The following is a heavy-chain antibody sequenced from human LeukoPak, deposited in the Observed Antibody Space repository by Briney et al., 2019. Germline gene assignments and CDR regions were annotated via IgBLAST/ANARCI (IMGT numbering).Heavy chain of an antibody. J-gene: IGHJ4*02. D-gene: IGHD1-26*01. V-gene: IGHV4-39*07. CDR1: GGSISSSSYY. CDR3: ARVSGSTADY. CDR2: IYYSGST. Sequence: SETLSLTCTVSGGSISSSSYYWGWIRQPPGKGLEWIGSIYYSGSTYYNPSLKSRVTISVDTSKNQFSLKLSSVTAADTAVYYCARVSGSTADYWGQGTLVTVSS.